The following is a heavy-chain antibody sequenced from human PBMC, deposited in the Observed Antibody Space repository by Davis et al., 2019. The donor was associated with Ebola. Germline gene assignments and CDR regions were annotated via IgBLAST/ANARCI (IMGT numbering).Heavy chain of an antibody. J-gene: IGHJ5*02. CDR2: IIPILGIA. D-gene: IGHD2-2*01. CDR3: LSDCSSTSCYRWFDP. V-gene: IGHV1-69*04. Sequence: AASVKVSCKASGGTFSSYAISWVRQAPGQGLEWMGRIIPILGIANYAQKFQGRVTITADKSTSTAYMELSSLRSEDTAVYYCLSDCSSTSCYRWFDPWGQGTPVTVSS. CDR1: GGTFSSYA.